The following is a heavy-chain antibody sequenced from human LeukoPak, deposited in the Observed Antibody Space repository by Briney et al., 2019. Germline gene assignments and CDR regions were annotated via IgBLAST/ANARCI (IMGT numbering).Heavy chain of an antibody. CDR2: ISAYNGNT. CDR3: ARDVLAEHWFDP. D-gene: IGHD3-3*02. V-gene: IGHV1-18*01. CDR1: GYTFTSYG. J-gene: IGHJ5*02. Sequence: ASVKVSCKASGYTFTSYGIRWVRQAPGQGLEWMGWISAYNGNTNYAQKLQGRVTMTTDTSTSTAYMELRSLRSDDTAVYYCARDVLAEHWFDPWGQGTLVTVSS.